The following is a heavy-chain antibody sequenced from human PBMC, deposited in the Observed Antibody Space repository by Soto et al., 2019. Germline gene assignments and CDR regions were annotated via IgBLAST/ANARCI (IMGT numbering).Heavy chain of an antibody. Sequence: QITLKESGPPLVKPTQTLTLTCTFSGFSLTTRPMGVGWIRQPPGKALEWLAVIYWDDDKRYSPSLKSRLTIIKDTSENQVVLTMTNMDPVDTATYYCAHRLSGYSWNGGYFDYWGQGALVTVSS. CDR3: AHRLSGYSWNGGYFDY. J-gene: IGHJ4*02. D-gene: IGHD1-1*01. V-gene: IGHV2-5*02. CDR2: IYWDDDK. CDR1: GFSLTTRPMG.